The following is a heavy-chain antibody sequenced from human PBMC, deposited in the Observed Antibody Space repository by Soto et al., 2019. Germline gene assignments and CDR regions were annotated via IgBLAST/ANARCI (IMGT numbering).Heavy chain of an antibody. CDR2: IDSRGEK. V-gene: IGHV2-26*01. Sequence: QVTLKESGPVLVKPTETLTLRCTVSGLSITDSEMGVSWFRQPPGKALEWLATIDSRGEKFNRTFLKSRLTISKDTSKSQIVLIMTNMDPADTATYYCARRHLAVAVSPWFDPWGQGILVTVSS. J-gene: IGHJ5*02. CDR3: ARRHLAVAVSPWFDP. CDR1: GLSITDSEMG. D-gene: IGHD3-16*01.